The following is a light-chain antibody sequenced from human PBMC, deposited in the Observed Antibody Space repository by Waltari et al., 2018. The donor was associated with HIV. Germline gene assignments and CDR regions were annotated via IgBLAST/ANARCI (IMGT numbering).Light chain of an antibody. CDR3: AAWDDRLDGQGV. V-gene: IGLV1-44*01. CDR2: NDN. J-gene: IGLJ3*02. CDR1: RSNIGTNT. Sequence: PSASGTPGQRVTISCSGTRSNIGTNTVNWYQIIPGTAPKLLIYNDNQRPSGVPDRFSGSRSGTSASLAISGLQSEDEADYYCAAWDDRLDGQGVFGGGTTLTVL.